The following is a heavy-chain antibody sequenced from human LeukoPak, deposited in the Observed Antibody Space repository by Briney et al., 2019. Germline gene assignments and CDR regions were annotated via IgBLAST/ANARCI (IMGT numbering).Heavy chain of an antibody. J-gene: IGHJ5*02. Sequence: SETLSLTCTVSDGSISSNNYYWGWIRQPPGKGLEWIGSRFYTGRTYYNPSLQSRVIISVDTSKNQFSLRPSSVTAADTAVYNCARHLAVAGTSYNWFDPWGQGPQVPVSS. CDR3: ARHLAVAGTSYNWFDP. CDR1: DGSISSNNYY. V-gene: IGHV4-39*01. D-gene: IGHD6-19*01. CDR2: RFYTGRT.